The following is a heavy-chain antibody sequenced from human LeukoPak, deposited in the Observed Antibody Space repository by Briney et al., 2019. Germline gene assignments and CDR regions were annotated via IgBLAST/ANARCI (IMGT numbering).Heavy chain of an antibody. CDR3: ARPLNTVHDTFDV. J-gene: IGHJ3*01. CDR1: GGSVSSGGYY. Sequence: SETLSLTWTVSGGSVSSGGYYWVWIRQRPGKGLEWIGYIYYTGSTSYNPSLKSQLTIAVDTSKNQFSLKLSSVTAADTAVYYCARPLNTVHDTFDVWGQGTMVTVSS. D-gene: IGHD4-11*01. CDR2: IYYTGST. V-gene: IGHV4-31*01.